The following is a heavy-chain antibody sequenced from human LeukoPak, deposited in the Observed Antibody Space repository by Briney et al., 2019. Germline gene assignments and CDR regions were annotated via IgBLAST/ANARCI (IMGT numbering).Heavy chain of an antibody. V-gene: IGHV4-61*02. CDR1: GDSISSGSFH. Sequence: SQTLSLTCTVSGDSISSGSFHWSWIRQPAGKGLEWIGRIYTTGRTNYHPSLKSRITMSIDTSKNQFSLKLTSVTATDTAVYYCARMTTVTTRWYFDLWGRGTLITVSS. D-gene: IGHD4-17*01. J-gene: IGHJ2*01. CDR3: ARMTTVTTRWYFDL. CDR2: IYTTGRT.